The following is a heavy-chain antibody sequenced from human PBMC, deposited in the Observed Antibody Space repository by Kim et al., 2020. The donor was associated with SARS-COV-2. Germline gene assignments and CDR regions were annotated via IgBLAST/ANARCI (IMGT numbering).Heavy chain of an antibody. CDR1: GFSFSRYS. CDR2: ITRSSSTI. Sequence: GGYLRLSCANSGFSFSRYSMNWVRQSPGKGLEWVSYITRSSSTISYADSVKGRFTISRDNAKNSLYLHLSSLRDEDTAIYYCVRSRDGYNSAGYFDFWGQGTLVAVSS. V-gene: IGHV3-48*02. CDR3: VRSRDGYNSAGYFDF. J-gene: IGHJ4*02. D-gene: IGHD5-12*01.